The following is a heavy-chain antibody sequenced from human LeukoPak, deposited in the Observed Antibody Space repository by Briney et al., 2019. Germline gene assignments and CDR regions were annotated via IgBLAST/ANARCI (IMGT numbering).Heavy chain of an antibody. D-gene: IGHD3-22*01. CDR2: IYYSGST. V-gene: IGHV4-61*01. CDR3: AGARNYYDSSDYYYEGDAFDI. CDR1: GGSISSSSYH. J-gene: IGHJ3*02. Sequence: PSETLSLTCTVSGGSISSSSYHWSWIRQPPGKGLECIGYIYYSGSTNYNPSLKSRVTISVDTSKNQFSLKLSSVTAADTAVYYCAGARNYYDSSDYYYEGDAFDIWGQGTMVTVSS.